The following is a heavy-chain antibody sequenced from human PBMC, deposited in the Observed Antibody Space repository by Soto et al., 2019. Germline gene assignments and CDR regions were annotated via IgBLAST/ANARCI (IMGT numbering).Heavy chain of an antibody. D-gene: IGHD3-10*01. V-gene: IGHV4-34*01. CDR2: SNHVGNT. CDR3: ASVHMAGVTTD. Sequence: QVQLQQWGAGLLKPSETLSLTCAVYGGSFSGYYWSWIRQPPGKGLEWIGESNHVGNTNYNPSLKSRVTRSVGTSRHQFSSRLSSVTAADTAVYYCASVHMAGVTTDRGQRAVDLVSS. CDR1: GGSFSGYY. J-gene: IGHJ1*01.